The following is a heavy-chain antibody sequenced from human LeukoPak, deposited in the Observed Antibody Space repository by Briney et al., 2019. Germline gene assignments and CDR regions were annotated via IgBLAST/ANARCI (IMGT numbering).Heavy chain of an antibody. V-gene: IGHV1-24*01. J-gene: IGHJ6*02. Sequence: ASVKVSCKVSGYTLTELSMHWVRQAPGKGLEWMGGFDPEDGETIYAQKFQGRVTMTEDTSTDTAYMELSSLRSEDTAVYYCATTVPVAGTFYYYYGMGVWGQGTTVTVSS. CDR2: FDPEDGET. CDR1: GYTLTELS. D-gene: IGHD6-19*01. CDR3: ATTVPVAGTFYYYYGMGV.